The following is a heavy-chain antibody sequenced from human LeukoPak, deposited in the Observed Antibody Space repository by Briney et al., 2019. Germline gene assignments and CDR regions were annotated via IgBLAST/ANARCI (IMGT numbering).Heavy chain of an antibody. J-gene: IGHJ4*02. D-gene: IGHD6-13*01. CDR3: ARDRPSIAAAGSPFDY. CDR2: ISSSGSTI. V-gene: IGHV3-11*01. CDR1: GFTFSDYY. Sequence: GGSLRLSCAASGFTFSDYYMSWIRQAPGKGLEWVSYISSSGSTIYYADSVKGRFTISRDNAKNSLYLQMNSLRAEDTAVYYCARDRPSIAAAGSPFDYWGQGTLVTVSS.